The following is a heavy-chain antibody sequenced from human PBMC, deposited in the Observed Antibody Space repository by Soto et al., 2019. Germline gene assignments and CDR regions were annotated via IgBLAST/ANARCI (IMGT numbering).Heavy chain of an antibody. J-gene: IGHJ4*02. CDR2: ISYDGSNK. V-gene: IGHV3-30*18. CDR1: GFTFSSYG. CDR3: AKDTRPIVTISYFDY. D-gene: IGHD3-3*01. Sequence: QVQLVVSGGGVVQPGRSLRLSCAASGFTFSSYGMHWVRQAPGKGLEWVAVISYDGSNKYYADSVKGRFTISRDNSKNTLYLQMNSLRAEDTAVYYCAKDTRPIVTISYFDYWGQGTLVTVSS.